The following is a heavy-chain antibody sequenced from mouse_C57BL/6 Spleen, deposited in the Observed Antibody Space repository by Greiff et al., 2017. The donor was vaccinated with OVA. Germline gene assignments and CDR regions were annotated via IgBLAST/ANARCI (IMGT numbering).Heavy chain of an antibody. CDR3: ARSQLRRYFDY. V-gene: IGHV1-54*01. J-gene: IGHJ2*01. D-gene: IGHD3-2*02. CDR1: GYAFTNYL. CDR2: INPGSGGT. Sequence: VQLQQSGAELVRPGTSVKVSCKASGYAFTNYLIEWVKQRPGQGLEWIGVINPGSGGTNYNEKFKGKATLTADKSSSTAYMQLSSLTSEDSAVYFCARSQLRRYFDYWGQGTTLTVSS.